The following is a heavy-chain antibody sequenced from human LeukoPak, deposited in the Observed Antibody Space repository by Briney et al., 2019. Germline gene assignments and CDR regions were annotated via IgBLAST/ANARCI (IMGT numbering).Heavy chain of an antibody. J-gene: IGHJ3*02. D-gene: IGHD1-26*01. V-gene: IGHV3-21*04. CDR3: ARVLSGSYYDAFDI. CDR1: GFTFSSYS. CDR2: ISSSSSYI. Sequence: TGGSLRLSCAASGFTFSSYSMNWVRQAPGKGLEWVSSISSSSSYIYYADSVKGRFTISRDNAKNSLYLQMNSLRADDTAVYYCARVLSGSYYDAFDIWGQGTMVTVSS.